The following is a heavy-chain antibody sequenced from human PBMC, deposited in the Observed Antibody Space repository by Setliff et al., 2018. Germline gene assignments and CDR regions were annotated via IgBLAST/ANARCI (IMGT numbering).Heavy chain of an antibody. CDR3: ARKGISALSGAFDM. Sequence: SETLSLTCTVSGGSISSGGYYWSWIRQPAGKGLEWIGHIYIGGSANYNPSLKSRVTMSIDTSKNQFSLKLSSVTAADTAVYYCARKGISALSGAFDMWGQGTMVTVSS. V-gene: IGHV4-61*09. CDR2: IYIGGSA. CDR1: GGSISSGGYY. J-gene: IGHJ3*02. D-gene: IGHD1-26*01.